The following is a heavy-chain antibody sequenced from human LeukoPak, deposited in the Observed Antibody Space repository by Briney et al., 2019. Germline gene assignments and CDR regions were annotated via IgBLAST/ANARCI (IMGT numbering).Heavy chain of an antibody. CDR3: AREGVGATLY. CDR1: GGSFSGYY. J-gene: IGHJ4*02. D-gene: IGHD1-26*01. CDR2: INHSGST. Sequence: RPSETLSLTCAVYGGSFSGYYWSWIRQPPGKGLEWIGEINHSGSTNYNPSLKSRVTISVDTSKNQFSLKLGSVTAADTAVYYCAREGVGATLYWGQGTLVTVSS. V-gene: IGHV4-34*01.